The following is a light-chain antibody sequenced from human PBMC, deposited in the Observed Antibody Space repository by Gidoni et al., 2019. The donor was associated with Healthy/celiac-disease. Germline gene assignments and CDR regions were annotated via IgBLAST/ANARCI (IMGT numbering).Light chain of an antibody. V-gene: IGKV1-33*01. CDR3: QQYDNLPALT. CDR2: DAS. Sequence: DIQMTQSPSSLSASVGDRVTITCQASQDISNYLNWYQQKPGKAPKLLIYDASNLETGVPSRFIRSGSGTDFTFTISSLQPEDIATYYCQQYDNLPALTFGGGTKVEIK. CDR1: QDISNY. J-gene: IGKJ4*01.